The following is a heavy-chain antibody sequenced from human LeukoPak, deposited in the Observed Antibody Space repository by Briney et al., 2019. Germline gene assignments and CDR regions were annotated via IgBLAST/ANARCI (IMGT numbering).Heavy chain of an antibody. V-gene: IGHV3-30-3*01. CDR2: ISHAGNNK. J-gene: IGHJ4*02. CDR3: ARAHTFYGTGDYFDY. Sequence: GGSLRLSCAASGFTFSSYAMNWVRQAPGKGPEWVTLISHAGNNKYYSDSVKGRFTISRDNSKNTVYLQMNSLRADDTAVYYCARAHTFYGTGDYFDYWGQGTLVTVSS. D-gene: IGHD3-10*01. CDR1: GFTFSSYA.